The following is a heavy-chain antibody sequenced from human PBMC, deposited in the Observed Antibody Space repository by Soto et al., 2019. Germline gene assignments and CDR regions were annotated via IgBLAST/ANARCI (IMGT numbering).Heavy chain of an antibody. CDR2: ISYDGSNK. J-gene: IGHJ4*02. CDR3: AKGRTVEMATIFDY. D-gene: IGHD5-12*01. Sequence: QPGGSLRLSCAASGFTFSSYGMHWVRQAPGKGLEWVAVISYDGSNKYYADSVKGRFTISRDNSKNTLHLQMNSLRAEDTAVYYCAKGRTVEMATIFDYWGQGTLVTVSS. CDR1: GFTFSSYG. V-gene: IGHV3-30*18.